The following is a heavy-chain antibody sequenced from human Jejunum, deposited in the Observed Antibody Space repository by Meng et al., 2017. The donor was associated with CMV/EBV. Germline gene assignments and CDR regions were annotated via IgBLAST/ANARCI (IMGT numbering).Heavy chain of an antibody. CDR1: GDSVSSGSSC. D-gene: IGHD5-12*01. CDR3: ARYYSGWYFDY. J-gene: IGHJ4*02. Sequence: VSGDSVSSGSSCGSWIRQPPGKGLEWIGYIYYSGKINYNPSLKSRVTISVDTSKNQFSLKLSSVTAADTAVYFCARYYSGWYFDYWGQGTRVTVSS. CDR2: IYYSGKI. V-gene: IGHV4-61*01.